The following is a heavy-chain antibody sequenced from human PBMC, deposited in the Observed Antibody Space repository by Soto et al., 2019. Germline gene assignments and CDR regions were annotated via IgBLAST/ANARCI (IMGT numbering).Heavy chain of an antibody. Sequence: PSETLSLTCTVSGGSISGYYWSWIRQPPGKGLEWIGYIYYSGSTNYNPSLKSRVTISIDTSKNQFSLKLSSVTAADAAVYYCARTYYDFWSGFDYWGQGTLVTVSS. CDR3: ARTYYDFWSGFDY. D-gene: IGHD3-3*01. V-gene: IGHV4-59*01. CDR1: GGSISGYY. CDR2: IYYSGST. J-gene: IGHJ4*02.